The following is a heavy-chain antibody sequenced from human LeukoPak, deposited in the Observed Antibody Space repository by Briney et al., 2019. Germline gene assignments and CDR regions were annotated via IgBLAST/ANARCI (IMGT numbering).Heavy chain of an antibody. CDR1: GFTFSSYA. J-gene: IGHJ4*02. D-gene: IGHD1-26*01. CDR3: AKSPTSRIVTFDY. V-gene: IGHV3-23*01. CDR2: ISGSGGST. Sequence: GGSLRLSCAASGFTFSSYAMSWVRQAPGKGLEWVSAISGSGGSTYYADSVKGRFTISRDNSKNTLYLQMNSLRAEDTTVYYCAKSPTSRIVTFDYWGQGTLVTVSS.